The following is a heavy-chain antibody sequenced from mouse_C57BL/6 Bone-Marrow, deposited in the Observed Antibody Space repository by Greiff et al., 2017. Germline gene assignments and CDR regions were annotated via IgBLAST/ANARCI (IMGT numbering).Heavy chain of an antibody. V-gene: IGHV1-55*01. J-gene: IGHJ1*03. CDR1: GYTFTSYW. Sequence: QVQLQQPGAELVKPGASVKMSCKASGYTFTSYWITWVKQRPGQGLEWIRDIYPGSGSTNYNEKFKSKATLTVDTSSSTAYMQLSSLTSEDSAVYYCATPDGYYGYFDVWGTGTTVTVSS. CDR2: IYPGSGST. D-gene: IGHD2-3*01. CDR3: ATPDGYYGYFDV.